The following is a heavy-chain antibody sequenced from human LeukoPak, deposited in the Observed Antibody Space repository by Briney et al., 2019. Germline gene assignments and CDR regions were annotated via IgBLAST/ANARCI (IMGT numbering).Heavy chain of an antibody. D-gene: IGHD6-13*01. CDR1: GFTFDDYG. CDR2: INWNGGST. Sequence: GGSLRLSCAASGFTFDDYGMSWVRQAPGKGLEWVSGINWNGGSTRYADSVKGRSTISRDNAKNSLYLQMNSLRAEDTAVYYCAKGRSSSSWYHFDDWGQGTLVSVSS. J-gene: IGHJ4*02. CDR3: AKGRSSSSWYHFDD. V-gene: IGHV3-20*04.